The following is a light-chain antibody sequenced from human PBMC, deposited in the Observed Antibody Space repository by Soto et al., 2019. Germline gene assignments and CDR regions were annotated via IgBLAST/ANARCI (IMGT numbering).Light chain of an antibody. CDR3: QQYNSYRWT. CDR2: GAS. V-gene: IGKV1-5*01. CDR1: QRISRW. Sequence: DIQMTQSPSTLSASVGDRVTITCRARQRISRWLAWYQQKPGKAPKVLIYGASSLESGVPSRFSGSGSGTEFTLTITSLQPDDFATYYCQQYNSYRWTFGQGTKVEIK. J-gene: IGKJ1*01.